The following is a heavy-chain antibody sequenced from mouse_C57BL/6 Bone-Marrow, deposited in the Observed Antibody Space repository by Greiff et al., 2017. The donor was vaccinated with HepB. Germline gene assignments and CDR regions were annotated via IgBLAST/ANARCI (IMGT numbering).Heavy chain of an antibody. V-gene: IGHV1-81*01. CDR2: IYPRSGNT. CDR3: ARSNYSNYIYPYYAMDY. Sequence: QVHVKQSGAELARPGASVELSCKASGYTFTSYGISWVKQRTGQGLEWIGEIYPRSGNTYYNEKFKGKATLTADKSSSTAYMELRSLTSEDSAVYFCARSNYSNYIYPYYAMDYWGQGTSVTVSS. D-gene: IGHD2-12*01. CDR1: GYTFTSYG. J-gene: IGHJ4*01.